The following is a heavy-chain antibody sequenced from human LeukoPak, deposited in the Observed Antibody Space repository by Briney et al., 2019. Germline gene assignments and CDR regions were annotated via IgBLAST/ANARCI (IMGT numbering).Heavy chain of an antibody. Sequence: ASVKVSCKASGYTFTGYYMHWVRQAPGQGLEWMGLINPTGDSTGYAQKFQGRVTMTRDMSTSTDYMELSSLRSEDTAIYYCARDNSVGDNAWWFDPWGQGTLVTVSS. CDR1: GYTFTGYY. J-gene: IGHJ5*02. V-gene: IGHV1-46*01. D-gene: IGHD1-26*01. CDR3: ARDNSVGDNAWWFDP. CDR2: INPTGDST.